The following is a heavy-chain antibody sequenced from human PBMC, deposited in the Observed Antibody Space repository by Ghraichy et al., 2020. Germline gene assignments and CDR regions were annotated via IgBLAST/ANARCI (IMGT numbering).Heavy chain of an antibody. CDR3: AKDIRSYSPGGGMDV. J-gene: IGHJ6*02. V-gene: IGHV3-43*01. CDR2: ISWYGGST. Sequence: GGYLRLSCAASGFTFDDYTMHWVRQAPGKGLEWVSLISWYGGSTYYADSVKGRFTISRDNSKNSLYLQMNSLRTEDTAFYYCAKDIRSYSPGGGMDVWGQGTTVTVSS. D-gene: IGHD2-21*01. CDR1: GFTFDDYT.